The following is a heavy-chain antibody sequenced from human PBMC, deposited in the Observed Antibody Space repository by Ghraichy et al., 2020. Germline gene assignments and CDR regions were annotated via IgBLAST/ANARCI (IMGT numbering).Heavy chain of an antibody. CDR2: FDPEDGET. CDR3: ARCSTSCNTEAFDI. D-gene: IGHD2-2*02. CDR1: GYTLTELS. J-gene: IGHJ3*02. V-gene: IGHV1-24*01. Sequence: ASVKVSCKVSGYTLTELSMHWVRQAPGKGLEWMGGFDPEDGETIYAQKFQGRVTMTEDTSTDTAYMELSSLRSEDTAVYYCARCSTSCNTEAFDIWGQGTMVTVSS.